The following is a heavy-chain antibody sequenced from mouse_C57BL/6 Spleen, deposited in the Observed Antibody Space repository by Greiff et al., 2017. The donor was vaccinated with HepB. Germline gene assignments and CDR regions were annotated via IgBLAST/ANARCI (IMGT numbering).Heavy chain of an antibody. V-gene: IGHV1-15*01. Sequence: VQLQQSGAELVRPGASVTLSCKASGYTFTDYEMHWVKQTPVHGLEWIGAIDPETGGTAYNQKFKGKAILTADKSSSTAYMELRSLTSEVSAVYYCTRGVIVNYYYESSANYFDYWGQGTTLTVSS. D-gene: IGHD1-1*01. CDR3: TRGVIVNYYYESSANYFDY. CDR1: GYTFTDYE. CDR2: IDPETGGT. J-gene: IGHJ2*01.